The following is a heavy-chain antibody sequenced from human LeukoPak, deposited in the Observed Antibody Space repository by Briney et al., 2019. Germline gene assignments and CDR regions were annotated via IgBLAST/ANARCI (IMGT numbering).Heavy chain of an antibody. V-gene: IGHV1-69*13. CDR2: IIPLFGTK. CDR3: ARIPRHPYYYYYMDV. Sequence: SVKVSCKASGYTFTSYGISWVRQAPGQGLEWMGGIIPLFGTKNYAQKFQGRVTITADASTSTAYMEVSSLRSEDTAVYYCARIPRHPYYYYYMDVWGKGTPVTVSS. J-gene: IGHJ6*03. CDR1: GYTFTSYG.